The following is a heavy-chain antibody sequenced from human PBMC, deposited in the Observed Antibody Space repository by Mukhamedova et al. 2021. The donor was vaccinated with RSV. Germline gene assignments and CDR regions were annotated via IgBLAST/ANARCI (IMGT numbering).Heavy chain of an antibody. J-gene: IGHJ3*02. V-gene: IGHV3-53*01. CDR2: IYSGGST. Sequence: PGKGLEWVSIIYSGGSTYYADSVKGRFTISRDNSKNTLYLQMNSLRAEDTAVYYCARTGSGWFIGAFDIWGQGTMVTVSS. CDR3: ARTGSGWFIGAFDI. D-gene: IGHD6-19*01.